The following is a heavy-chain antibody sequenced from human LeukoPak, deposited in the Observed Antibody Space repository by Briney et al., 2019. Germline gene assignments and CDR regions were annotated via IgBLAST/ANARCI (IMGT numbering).Heavy chain of an antibody. V-gene: IGHV3-74*01. D-gene: IGHD6-13*01. CDR1: GFTFSSYW. CDR2: INSDGSST. J-gene: IGHJ6*03. CDR3: TRDHIDYSSSWFNYYYYYMDV. Sequence: PGGSLRLSCAASGFTFSSYWMHWVRQAPGKGLVWVSRINSDGSSTSYADSVKGRFTISRDNAKDTLYLQMNSLRAEDTAVYYCTRDHIDYSSSWFNYYYYYMDVWGKGTTVTVSS.